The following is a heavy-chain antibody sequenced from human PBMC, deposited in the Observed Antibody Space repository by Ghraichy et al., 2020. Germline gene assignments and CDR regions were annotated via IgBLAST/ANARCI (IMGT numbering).Heavy chain of an antibody. CDR2: ISSSGNYK. CDR1: GFTFNTYS. Sequence: GGSLRLSCAASGFTFNTYSLHWVRQAPGKGLEWLSSISSSGNYKYYADSVEGRFTISRDNAKNSLYLQMNSLRADDTALYYCARVAVPVGGDGYLRLGWFAPWGQGTLVTVSS. J-gene: IGHJ5*02. V-gene: IGHV3-21*01. D-gene: IGHD5-24*01. CDR3: ARVAVPVGGDGYLRLGWFAP.